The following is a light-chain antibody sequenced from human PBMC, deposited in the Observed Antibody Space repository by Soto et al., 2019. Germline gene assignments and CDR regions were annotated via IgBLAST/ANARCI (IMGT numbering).Light chain of an antibody. J-gene: IGKJ4*01. V-gene: IGKV3-11*01. CDR1: LGIRTF. Sequence: EIVLTHSPATLSLSPGERATLSCRPSLGIRTFLAWYQQKIGQAPTLLIHVASNGATGIPARCSGSGSGTDFTLTISGLEPEDCAVYYCQQRYNWALTFGGGTKV. CDR3: QQRYNWALT. CDR2: VAS.